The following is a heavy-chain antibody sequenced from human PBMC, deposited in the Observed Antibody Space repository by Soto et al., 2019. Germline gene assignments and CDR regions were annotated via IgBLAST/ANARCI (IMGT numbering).Heavy chain of an antibody. CDR3: VRRHVSATGIDWFDP. CDR1: GYTFTSYG. Sequence: ASVKVSCKASGYTFTSYGIHWVRQAPGQGLEWMGWINAANGDTKYSPKLQGRVTITRDTSASTAYMELSSLRSEDTAVYYCVRRHVSATGIDWFDPWGQGTLVTVSS. CDR2: INAANGDT. V-gene: IGHV1-3*01. D-gene: IGHD6-13*01. J-gene: IGHJ5*02.